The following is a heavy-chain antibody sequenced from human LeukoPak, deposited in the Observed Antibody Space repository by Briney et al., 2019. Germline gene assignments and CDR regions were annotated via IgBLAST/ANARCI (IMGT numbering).Heavy chain of an antibody. CDR1: EFTFNNYA. V-gene: IGHV3-23*01. D-gene: IGHD3-3*01. J-gene: IGHJ3*02. CDR2: VSGSGGST. Sequence: PGGSLRLSCVASEFTFNNYAMNWVRQAPGKGLERVAAVSGSGGSTYHEDSVRGRFTISRDNSKNTLYLQMSSLRVEATGVYHCAKGLSASGRFNAFDIWGEGTMVTVSS. CDR3: AKGLSASGRFNAFDI.